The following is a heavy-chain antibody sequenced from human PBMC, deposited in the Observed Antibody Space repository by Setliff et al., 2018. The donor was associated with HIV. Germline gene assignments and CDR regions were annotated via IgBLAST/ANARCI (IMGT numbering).Heavy chain of an antibody. V-gene: IGHV1-18*01. CDR2: ISPYNGNT. CDR3: ASDYSFWSGYYTNDAFDI. D-gene: IGHD3-3*01. J-gene: IGHJ3*02. Sequence: ASVKVSCKASNYTFTSYGISWVRQAPGQGLEWMGWISPYNGNTNYAQNFQGRVTMTTDTSTSTAYMELRSVRSGYTSVYYCASDYSFWSGYYTNDAFDIWCQWTMVTVSS. CDR1: NYTFTSYG.